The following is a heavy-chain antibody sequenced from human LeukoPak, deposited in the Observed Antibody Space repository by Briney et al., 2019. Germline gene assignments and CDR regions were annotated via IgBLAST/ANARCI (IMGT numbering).Heavy chain of an antibody. CDR3: ARDKRYFDWTWSYYYGMDV. CDR2: INPNSGGT. V-gene: IGHV1-2*06. Sequence: ASVKVSCKASGYTFTGYYMHWVRQAPGQGLEWMGRINPNSGGTNYAQKFQGRVTMTRDTSISTAYMELSRLRSDDTAVYYCARDKRYFDWTWSYYYGMDVWGQGTTVTVSS. J-gene: IGHJ6*02. D-gene: IGHD3-9*01. CDR1: GYTFTGYY.